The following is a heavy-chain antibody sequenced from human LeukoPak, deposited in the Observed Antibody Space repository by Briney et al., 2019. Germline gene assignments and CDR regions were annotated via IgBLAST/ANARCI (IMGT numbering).Heavy chain of an antibody. J-gene: IGHJ5*02. Sequence: SETLSLTCAVYGGSFSGYYWSWIRQPPGKGLEWIGEISHSGSTNYNPSLKSRVTISVDTSKNQFSLKLSSVTAADTAVFYCARRAGVSSAYTKSRNWFDPWGQGTLVTVSS. CDR2: ISHSGST. CDR3: ARRAGVSSAYTKSRNWFDP. D-gene: IGHD3-22*01. CDR1: GGSFSGYY. V-gene: IGHV4-34*01.